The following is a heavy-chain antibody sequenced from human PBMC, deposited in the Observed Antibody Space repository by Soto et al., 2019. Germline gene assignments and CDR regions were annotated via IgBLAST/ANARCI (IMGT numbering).Heavy chain of an antibody. CDR1: GGSISSSSYY. CDR2: IYYSGST. CDR3: ARGLDRGASDY. J-gene: IGHJ4*02. D-gene: IGHD2-15*01. Sequence: SETLSLTCTVSGGSISSSSYYWGWIRQPPGKGLEWIGSIYYSGSTYYNPSLKSRVTISVDTSKNQFSLKLSSVTAADTAVYYCARGLDRGASDYWGQGTLVTVSS. V-gene: IGHV4-39*01.